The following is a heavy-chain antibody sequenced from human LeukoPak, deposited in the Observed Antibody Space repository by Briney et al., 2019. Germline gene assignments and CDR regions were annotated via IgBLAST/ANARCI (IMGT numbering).Heavy chain of an antibody. J-gene: IGHJ4*02. V-gene: IGHV3-23*01. CDR2: ISGSGGST. D-gene: IGHD4-17*01. CDR3: ANDYGDYEVYFDY. CDR1: GFTFSNYA. Sequence: GGSLRLSCAASGFTFSNYAMSWVRQAPGKGLEWVSAISGSGGSTYYADSVKGRFTISRDNSKSTLYLQMDSLRAEDTAIYYCANDYGDYEVYFDYWGQGTLDTVSS.